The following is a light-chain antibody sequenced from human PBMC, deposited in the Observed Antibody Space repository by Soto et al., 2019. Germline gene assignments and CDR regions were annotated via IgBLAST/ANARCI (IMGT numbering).Light chain of an antibody. CDR3: ISYTRSSTWV. CDR1: TTDVGGYNY. Sequence: QSALTQPASVSGSPGQSITIPCTGTTTDVGGYNYVSWYQQHPGKAPKLLIYEVSNRPSGVSDRFSGSKSGNTASLTISGLQAEDEADYYCISYTRSSTWVFGGVTKVTVL. V-gene: IGLV2-14*01. CDR2: EVS. J-gene: IGLJ2*01.